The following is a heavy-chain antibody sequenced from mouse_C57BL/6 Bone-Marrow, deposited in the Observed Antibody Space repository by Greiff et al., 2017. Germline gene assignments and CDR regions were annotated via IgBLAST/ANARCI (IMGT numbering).Heavy chain of an antibody. CDR2: IDPNSGGT. V-gene: IGHV1-72*01. Sequence: QVQLKQPGAELVKPGASVKLSCKASGYTFTSYWMHWVKQRPGRGLEWIGRIDPNSGGTKYNEKFKSKATLTVDQPSSTADMQLSSLTSEDSAVYYCARRGIGSSSSYYFDYWGQGTTLTVSS. CDR1: GYTFTSYW. CDR3: ARRGIGSSSSYYFDY. J-gene: IGHJ2*01. D-gene: IGHD1-1*01.